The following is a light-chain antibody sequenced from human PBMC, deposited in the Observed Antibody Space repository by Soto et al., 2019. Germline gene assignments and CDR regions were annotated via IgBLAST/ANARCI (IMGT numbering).Light chain of an antibody. V-gene: IGKV1-27*01. Sequence: DIQMTQSPSSLSASVGARVTVTCRASQGISSYLAWYQQKTGKVPELLIYAASTLQSGVPSRFGGSGSWTDFTLTSSSLQPEDVASYYCQEYNTAPWTFGHGTKVEI. CDR3: QEYNTAPWT. CDR2: AAS. CDR1: QGISSY. J-gene: IGKJ1*01.